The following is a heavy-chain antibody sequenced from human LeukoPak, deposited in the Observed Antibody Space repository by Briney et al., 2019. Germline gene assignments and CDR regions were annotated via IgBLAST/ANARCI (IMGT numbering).Heavy chain of an antibody. Sequence: TGGSLRLSCAASGFTFSSYWMSWVRQAPGKGLEWVANIKQDGSEKYYVDSVKGRFTTSRDNAKNSLYLQMNSLRAEDTAVYYCARDREVLLWFGELLDSLDIWGQGTMVTVSS. CDR1: GFTFSSYW. J-gene: IGHJ3*02. D-gene: IGHD3-10*01. CDR3: ARDREVLLWFGELLDSLDI. V-gene: IGHV3-7*01. CDR2: IKQDGSEK.